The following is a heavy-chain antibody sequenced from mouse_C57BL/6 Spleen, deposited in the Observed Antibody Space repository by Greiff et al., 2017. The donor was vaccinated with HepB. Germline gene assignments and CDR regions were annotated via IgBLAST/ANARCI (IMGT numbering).Heavy chain of an antibody. CDR1: GYTFTSYW. V-gene: IGHV1-52*01. Sequence: QVQLQQPVAELVRPGSSVKLSCQASGYTFTSYWMHWVTQRPIQGLEWIGNIDPSDSETHYNQKFKDKATLTVDKSSRTAYMQLSSLTAEDSAVYYCAAYDGYFDVWGTGTTVTVSS. D-gene: IGHD2-12*01. CDR3: AAYDGYFDV. J-gene: IGHJ1*03. CDR2: IDPSDSET.